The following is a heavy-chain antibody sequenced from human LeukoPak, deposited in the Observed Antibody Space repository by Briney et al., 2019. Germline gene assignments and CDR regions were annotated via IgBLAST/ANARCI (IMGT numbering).Heavy chain of an antibody. V-gene: IGHV1-69*02. D-gene: IGHD3-3*01. CDR2: IIPFLNIP. J-gene: IGHJ3*02. Sequence: SVKVSCKASGDTFSSYSITWLRQAPGQGLEWMGRIIPFLNIPNYAQKFQGRITITADRSTSTVFMELSSLRFEDTAVYYCARMDFWSDDDNPFDIWGQGTMVTVS. CDR3: ARMDFWSDDDNPFDI. CDR1: GDTFSSYS.